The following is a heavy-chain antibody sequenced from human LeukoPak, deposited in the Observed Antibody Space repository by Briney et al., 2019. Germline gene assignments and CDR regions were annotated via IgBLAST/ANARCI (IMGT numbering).Heavy chain of an antibody. J-gene: IGHJ4*02. D-gene: IGHD3-22*01. CDR2: IIPIFGTA. CDR1: GGTFSSYA. Sequence: EASVKVSCKASGGTFSSYAISWVRQAPGQGLEWMGRIIPIFGTANYAQKFQGRVTITTDESTSTAYMELSSLRSEDTAVYYCARDGYDSSGYHQYFDYWGQGTLVTVSS. V-gene: IGHV1-69*05. CDR3: ARDGYDSSGYHQYFDY.